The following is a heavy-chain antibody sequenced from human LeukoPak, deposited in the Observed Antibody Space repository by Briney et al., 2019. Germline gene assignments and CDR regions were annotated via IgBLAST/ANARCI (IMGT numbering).Heavy chain of an antibody. CDR1: GESVSGYY. CDR3: ARGGRSEYFGSGSHDY. D-gene: IGHD3-10*01. Sequence: SETLSLTCGVYGESVSGYYWSWIRQPPGKGLEWIGEINHSGSSNYNPSLKSRVTISVDTSKNQFSLKWRSVTAADTAVYYCARGGRSEYFGSGSHDYWGQGTLVTVSS. J-gene: IGHJ4*02. CDR2: INHSGSS. V-gene: IGHV4-34*01.